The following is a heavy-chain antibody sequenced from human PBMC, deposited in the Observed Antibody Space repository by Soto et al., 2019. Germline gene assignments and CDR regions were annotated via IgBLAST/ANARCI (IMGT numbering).Heavy chain of an antibody. CDR2: ISSSSSYI. V-gene: IGHV3-21*01. J-gene: IGHJ6*02. Sequence: PGGSLRLSCAASGFTFSSYSMNWVRQAPGKGLEWVSSISSSSSYIYYADSVKGRFTISRDNAKNSLYLQMNSLRAEDTAVYYCAIVQDGDYYYYVMDVWGQGTTVTVSS. CDR1: GFTFSSYS. D-gene: IGHD4-17*01. CDR3: AIVQDGDYYYYVMDV.